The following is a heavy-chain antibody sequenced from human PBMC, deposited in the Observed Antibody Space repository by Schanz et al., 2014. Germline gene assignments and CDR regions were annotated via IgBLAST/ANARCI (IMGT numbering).Heavy chain of an antibody. CDR1: GFTFRSYS. CDR3: AKYGGGYSYGFVEY. Sequence: EVQLVESGGSLVQPGGSLRLSCAASGFTFRSYSMNWVRQAPGKGLEWISYISSTSRATYYADSVKGRFTISRDNAKNSLFLQMNSLRAEDTAVYYCAKYGGGYSYGFVEYWGQGILVTVSS. D-gene: IGHD5-18*01. V-gene: IGHV3-48*01. J-gene: IGHJ4*02. CDR2: ISSTSRAT.